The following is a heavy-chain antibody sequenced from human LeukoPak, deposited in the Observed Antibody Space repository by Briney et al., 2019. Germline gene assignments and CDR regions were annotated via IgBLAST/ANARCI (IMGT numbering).Heavy chain of an antibody. Sequence: ASVKVSCKASGYTFTSYGISWVRQAPGQGLEWMGWISTYNGNTNYAQKLQGRVTMTTNTSTSTAYMEVRSLRSDDTAAYYCARRCGGDSDAFDNWGQGTLVTVSS. D-gene: IGHD2-21*02. J-gene: IGHJ4*02. V-gene: IGHV1-18*01. CDR2: ISTYNGNT. CDR1: GYTFTSYG. CDR3: ARRCGGDSDAFDN.